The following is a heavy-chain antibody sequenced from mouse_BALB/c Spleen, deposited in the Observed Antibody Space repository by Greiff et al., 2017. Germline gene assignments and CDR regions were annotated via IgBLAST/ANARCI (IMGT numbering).Heavy chain of an antibody. D-gene: IGHD2-4*01. V-gene: IGHV5-6-4*01. CDR3: TNAYDYDGTWFAY. CDR1: GFTFSSYT. J-gene: IGHJ3*01. Sequence: DVQLVESGGGLVKPGGSLKLSCAASGFTFSSYTMSWVRQTPEKRLEWVATISSGGSYTYYPDSVKGRFTISRDNAKNTLYLQMSSLKSEDTAMYYCTNAYDYDGTWFAYWGHGTLVTVSA. CDR2: ISSGGSYT.